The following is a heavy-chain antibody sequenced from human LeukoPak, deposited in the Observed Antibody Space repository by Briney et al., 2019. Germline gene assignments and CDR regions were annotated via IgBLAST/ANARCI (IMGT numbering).Heavy chain of an antibody. V-gene: IGHV6-1*01. D-gene: IGHD3-10*01. J-gene: IGHJ4*02. CDR1: GDSFSSNSAA. CDR2: TYYRSKLYK. CDR3: ARASITMVRGVIIEYFDY. Sequence: SQTLSLTCAISGDSFSSNSAAWDWVRQSPWRGLEWLGRTYYRSKLYKDYAVAVKSRITITPDTSKNQFSLQLNSVTPEDTAVYYCARASITMVRGVIIEYFDYWGQGTLVTVSS.